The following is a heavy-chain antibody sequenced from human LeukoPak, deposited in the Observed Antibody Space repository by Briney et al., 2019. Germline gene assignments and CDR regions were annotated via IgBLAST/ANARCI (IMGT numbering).Heavy chain of an antibody. CDR3: AGMPDYYDSSGYALAAFDI. Sequence: PSETLSLTCTVSGGSISSSSYYWGWIRQPPGKGLEWIGSIYYSGSTYYNPSLKSRVTISVDTSKNQFSLKLSSVTAADTAVYYCAGMPDYYDSSGYALAAFDIWGQGTMVTVSS. V-gene: IGHV4-39*07. J-gene: IGHJ3*02. D-gene: IGHD3-22*01. CDR1: GGSISSSSYY. CDR2: IYYSGST.